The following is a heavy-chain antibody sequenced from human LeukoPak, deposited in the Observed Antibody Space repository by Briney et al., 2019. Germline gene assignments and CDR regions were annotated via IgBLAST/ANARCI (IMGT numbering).Heavy chain of an antibody. D-gene: IGHD6-19*01. V-gene: IGHV4-34*01. J-gene: IGHJ2*01. CDR3: ARQPPRAVGYYWYFDL. CDR2: INHSGST. CDR1: GGSFSGYY. Sequence: NPSETLSLTCAVYGGSFSGYYWSWIRQPPGKGLEWIGEINHSGSTNYNPSLKSRVTISVDTSKNQFSLKLSSVTAADTAVYYCARQPPRAVGYYWYFDLWGRGTLVTVSS.